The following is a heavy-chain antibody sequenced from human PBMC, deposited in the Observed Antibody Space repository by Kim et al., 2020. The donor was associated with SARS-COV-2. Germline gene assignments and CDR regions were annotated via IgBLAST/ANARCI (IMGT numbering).Heavy chain of an antibody. D-gene: IGHD2-8*01. J-gene: IGHJ4*02. V-gene: IGHV1-3*01. CDR3: ARGTILMVELVSPPAGY. Sequence: ASVKVSCKASGYTFTSYGMNWVRQAPGQRLEWMGWINAGNGNTKYSQKFQGRVTMTTDTSTSTAYMELRSLRSEDTAVYYCARGTILMVELVSPPAGYWGQGTLVTVSS. CDR2: INAGNGNT. CDR1: GYTFTSYG.